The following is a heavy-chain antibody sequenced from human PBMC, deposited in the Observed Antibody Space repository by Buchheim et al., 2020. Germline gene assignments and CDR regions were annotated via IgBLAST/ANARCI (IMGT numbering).Heavy chain of an antibody. D-gene: IGHD6-19*01. CDR3: ASHPRSGWYGDYYYGMDV. V-gene: IGHV3-48*03. CDR2: ISSSGSTI. Sequence: EVQLVESGGGLVQPGGSLRLSCAASGFTFSSYEMNWVRQAPGKGLEWVSYISSSGSTIYYADPVKGRFTISRDNAKNSLYLQMNSLRAEDTAVYYCASHPRSGWYGDYYYGMDVWGQGTT. CDR1: GFTFSSYE. J-gene: IGHJ6*02.